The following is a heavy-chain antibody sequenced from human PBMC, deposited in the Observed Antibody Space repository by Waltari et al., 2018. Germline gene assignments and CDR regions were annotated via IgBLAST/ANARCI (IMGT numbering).Heavy chain of an antibody. CDR3: AKNYYDSSGYYPYYYYGMDV. CDR2: IIPIFGTA. V-gene: IGHV1-69*08. Sequence: QVQLVQSGAEVKKPGSSVKVSCKASGGTFSSYAISWVRQAPGQGLGWMGRIIPIFGTANYAQKFQGRVTITADKSTSTAYMELSSLRSEDTAVYYCAKNYYDSSGYYPYYYYGMDVWGQGTTVTVSS. CDR1: GGTFSSYA. D-gene: IGHD3-22*01. J-gene: IGHJ6*02.